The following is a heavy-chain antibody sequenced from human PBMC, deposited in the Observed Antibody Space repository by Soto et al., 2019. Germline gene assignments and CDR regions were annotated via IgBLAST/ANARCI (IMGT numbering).Heavy chain of an antibody. J-gene: IGHJ3*02. Sequence: GGSLRLSCAASGFTFSSYAMSWVRQAPGKGLEWVSAISGSGGSTYYADPVKGRFTISRDNSKNTLYLQMNSLRAEDTAVYYCAKGRSTSCYGRCAFDIWGQGTMVTVSS. CDR1: GFTFSSYA. D-gene: IGHD2-2*01. CDR2: ISGSGGST. V-gene: IGHV3-23*01. CDR3: AKGRSTSCYGRCAFDI.